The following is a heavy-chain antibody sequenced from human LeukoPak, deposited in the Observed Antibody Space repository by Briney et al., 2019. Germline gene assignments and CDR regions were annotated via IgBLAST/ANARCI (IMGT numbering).Heavy chain of an antibody. D-gene: IGHD3-10*01. CDR2: IYYSGSG. Sequence: PSETLSLTCSVSGGSISNYYWTWIRQPPGKGLEWIGYIYYSGSGNYTPSLQSRVTISVYTSKNNFSLNLSSVTAADTDVYYCARLNYFGAFFDYWGQGTLVTASS. CDR3: ARLNYFGAFFDY. J-gene: IGHJ4*02. V-gene: IGHV4-59*01. CDR1: GGSISNYY.